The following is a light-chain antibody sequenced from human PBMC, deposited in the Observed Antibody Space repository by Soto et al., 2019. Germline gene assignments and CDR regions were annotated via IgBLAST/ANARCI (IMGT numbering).Light chain of an antibody. Sequence: DIQMTQSPSSLSASVGDRVTITCRASQGISNYLAWYQQKPGKVPKLLIYAASTLQSGVPSRFSGSRSGTDFTLTISSLQPEDVANSYGQEYNSAPITFGQGTRLEI. J-gene: IGKJ5*01. CDR2: AAS. CDR3: QEYNSAPIT. CDR1: QGISNY. V-gene: IGKV1-27*01.